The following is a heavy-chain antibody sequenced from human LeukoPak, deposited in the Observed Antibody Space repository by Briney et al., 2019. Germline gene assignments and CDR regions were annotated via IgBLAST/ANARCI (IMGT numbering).Heavy chain of an antibody. D-gene: IGHD3-3*01. Sequence: SETLSLTCTVSGGSISSYYWSWIRQPAGNGLEWIGRIYTSGSTNYNPSLKSRVTMSVDTSKNQFSLKLSSVTAADTAVYYCARERWSSYYDFWSGPNWFDPWGQGTLVTVSS. CDR2: IYTSGST. V-gene: IGHV4-4*07. J-gene: IGHJ5*02. CDR1: GGSISSYY. CDR3: ARERWSSYYDFWSGPNWFDP.